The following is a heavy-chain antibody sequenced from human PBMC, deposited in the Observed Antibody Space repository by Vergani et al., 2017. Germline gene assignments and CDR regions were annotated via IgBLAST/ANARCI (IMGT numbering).Heavy chain of an antibody. CDR3: ARGLVAARPDRYFDY. CDR2: IYYSGST. Sequence: QLQLQESGPGLVKPSETLSLTCTVSGGSISSYYWSWIRQPPGKGLEWIGYIYYSGSTNYNPSLKSRVTISVDTSKNQFSLKLSSVTAADTAVYYCARGLVAARPDRYFDYWGQGTLVTVSS. D-gene: IGHD6-6*01. V-gene: IGHV4-59*01. J-gene: IGHJ4*02. CDR1: GGSISSYY.